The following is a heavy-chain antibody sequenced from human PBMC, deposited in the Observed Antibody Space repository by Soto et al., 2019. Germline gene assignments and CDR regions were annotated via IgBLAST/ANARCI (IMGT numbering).Heavy chain of an antibody. CDR3: AKDPDFWSGYYGRTYYFDY. V-gene: IGHV3-30*18. CDR2: ISYDGSNK. CDR1: GFTFSSYG. Sequence: GGSLRLSCAASGFTFSSYGMHWVRQAPGKGLEWVAVISYDGSNKYYADSVKGRFTISRDNSKNTLYLQMNSLRAEDTAVYYCAKDPDFWSGYYGRTYYFDYWGQGTLVTVSS. D-gene: IGHD3-3*01. J-gene: IGHJ4*02.